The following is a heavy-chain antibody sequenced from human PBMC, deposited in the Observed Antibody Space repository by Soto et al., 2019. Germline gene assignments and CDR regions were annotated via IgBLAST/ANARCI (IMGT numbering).Heavy chain of an antibody. J-gene: IGHJ6*02. Sequence: EVQLLESGGGLVQPGGSLRLSCAASGFTFSSYAMSWVRQAPGKGLEWVSAISGSGGSTYYADSVKGRFTISRDNSKNTLYLQMNSLRAKDTAVYYCAKAGDLSPLDYYYGMDVWGQGTTVTVSS. V-gene: IGHV3-23*01. CDR3: AKAGDLSPLDYYYGMDV. CDR2: ISGSGGST. D-gene: IGHD2-21*02. CDR1: GFTFSSYA.